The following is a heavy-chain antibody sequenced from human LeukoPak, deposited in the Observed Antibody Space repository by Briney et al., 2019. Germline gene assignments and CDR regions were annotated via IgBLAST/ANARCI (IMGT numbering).Heavy chain of an antibody. J-gene: IGHJ4*02. CDR3: TRVLTTDRGWYTFEF. CDR1: GSTFSDHH. CDR2: ARNKPNSCST. D-gene: IGHD6-19*01. Sequence: GGSLRLSCEGSGSTFSDHHMDWVRQAPGMGLEWVGRGPARNKPNSCSTQYATSVRGRFTISRDDSKNSLYLQISSLTTEDTAMYYCTRVLTTDRGWYTFEFWGQGVLVTVSS. V-gene: IGHV3-72*01.